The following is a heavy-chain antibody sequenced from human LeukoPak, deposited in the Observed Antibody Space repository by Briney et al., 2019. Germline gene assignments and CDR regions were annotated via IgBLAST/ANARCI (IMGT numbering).Heavy chain of an antibody. Sequence: GGSLRLSCAASGFTFSNYAMTWVRQAPGKGLEWVSSITSSGANRYYADSVKGRFTISRDNSKNTLYLQMNSLRAEDTAVYYCAKGSPLWFGELLSNYFDYWGQGTLVTVSS. D-gene: IGHD3-10*01. V-gene: IGHV3-23*01. CDR1: GFTFSNYA. CDR3: AKGSPLWFGELLSNYFDY. CDR2: ITSSGANR. J-gene: IGHJ4*02.